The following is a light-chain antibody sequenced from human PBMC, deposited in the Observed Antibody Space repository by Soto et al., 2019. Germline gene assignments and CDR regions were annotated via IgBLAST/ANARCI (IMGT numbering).Light chain of an antibody. CDR3: QQRSNWPLT. V-gene: IGKV3-11*01. CDR1: LNVNSY. Sequence: TVLPQSPATLSLSPGERATLSCRASLNVNSYLAWYQQKPGQAPRLLIYGASTRATDIPHRFSGSGSGTDFTLTISRLEPEEFAVYYGQQRSNWPLTFGGGTKVDIK. CDR2: GAS. J-gene: IGKJ4*01.